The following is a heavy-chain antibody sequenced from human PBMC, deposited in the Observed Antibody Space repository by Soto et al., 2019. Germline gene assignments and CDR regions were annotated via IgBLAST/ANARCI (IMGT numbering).Heavy chain of an antibody. CDR2: ISGSGGST. V-gene: IGHV3-23*01. CDR1: GFTFSSYA. Sequence: GGSLRLSCAVSGFTFSSYAMSWVRQAPGKGLEWVPAISGSGGSTYYADSVKGRFTISRDNSKNTLYLQMNSLRAEDTAVYYCARVVVAATLWFDPWGQGTLVTVSS. CDR3: ARVVVAATLWFDP. J-gene: IGHJ5*02. D-gene: IGHD2-15*01.